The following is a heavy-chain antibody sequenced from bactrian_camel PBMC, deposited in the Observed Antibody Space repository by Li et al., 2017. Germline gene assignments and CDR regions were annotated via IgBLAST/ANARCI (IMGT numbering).Heavy chain of an antibody. CDR1: GVTDFDSITC. CDR2: IDRDGIT. CDR3: ATNWRLRCTENPSDFPY. D-gene: IGHD1*01. J-gene: IGHJ6*01. V-gene: IGHV3S53*01. Sequence: HVQLVESGGGTVQAGESLELSCAATGVTDFDSITCMGWFRQAPGKQREGVAGIDRDGITSYADSVKGRFTISHDNAKNTLYLEMNSLKPEDTADYYCATNWRLRCTENPSDFPYWGQGTQVTVS.